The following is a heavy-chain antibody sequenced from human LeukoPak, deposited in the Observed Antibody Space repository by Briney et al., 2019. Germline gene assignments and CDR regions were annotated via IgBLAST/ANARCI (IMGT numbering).Heavy chain of an antibody. V-gene: IGHV1-69*13. CDR2: IIPVFQTA. Sequence: SVRVSCKASGGTLSTYAFTWVRQAPGQGLEWMGGIIPVFQTADSAQKFQGRVTMTADESTGIVYMELSSLTYDDTAVYYCARDWGPRVKASYDLWGQGTMVTVSS. CDR3: ARDWGPRVKASYDL. CDR1: GGTLSTYA. D-gene: IGHD3-16*01. J-gene: IGHJ3*01.